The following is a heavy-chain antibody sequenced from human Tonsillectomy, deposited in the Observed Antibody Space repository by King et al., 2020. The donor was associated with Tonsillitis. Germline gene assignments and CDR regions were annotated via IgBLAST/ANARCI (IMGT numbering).Heavy chain of an antibody. Sequence: VQLVESGGGLVKPGGSLRLSCAASGFTFSSYSMNWVRQAPGKGLEWVSSISSSSSYIYYADSVKGRFTISRDNAKNSLYLQMNSLRAEDTAVYYCARDALSGYDYKWFDPWGQGTLVTVSS. D-gene: IGHD5-12*01. CDR3: ARDALSGYDYKWFDP. J-gene: IGHJ5*02. CDR1: GFTFSSYS. V-gene: IGHV3-21*01. CDR2: ISSSSSYI.